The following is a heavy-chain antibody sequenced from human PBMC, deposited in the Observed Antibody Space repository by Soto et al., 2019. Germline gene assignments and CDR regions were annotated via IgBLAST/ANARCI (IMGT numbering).Heavy chain of an antibody. D-gene: IGHD3-10*01. Sequence: EVHLLESGGGLVQPGGSLRLSCVASGLTSGPYGMTWVRQAPGRGLEWVSTISGSGFSTHYAESVQGRFTISRDNSKDMMYLQMNNLRVEDTAIYYCAKDPTPRDFLFIHYFDSWGQGSLVTVSS. CDR1: GLTSGPYG. V-gene: IGHV3-23*01. J-gene: IGHJ4*02. CDR3: AKDPTPRDFLFIHYFDS. CDR2: ISGSGFST.